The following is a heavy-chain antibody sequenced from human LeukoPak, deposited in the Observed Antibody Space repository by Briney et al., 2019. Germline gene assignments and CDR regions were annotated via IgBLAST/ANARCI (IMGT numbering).Heavy chain of an antibody. Sequence: QPGGSLRLSCAASGFTFSSYAMHWVRQAPGKGLEWVAVISYDGSNKYYADSVKGRFTISRDNSKNTLYLQMNSLRAEDTAVYYCARDWGDIVATDYFDYWGQGTLVTVSS. CDR1: GFTFSSYA. V-gene: IGHV3-30-3*01. CDR2: ISYDGSNK. CDR3: ARDWGDIVATDYFDY. D-gene: IGHD5-12*01. J-gene: IGHJ4*02.